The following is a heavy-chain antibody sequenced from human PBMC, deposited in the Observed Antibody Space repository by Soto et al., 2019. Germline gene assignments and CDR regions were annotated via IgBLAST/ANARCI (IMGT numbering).Heavy chain of an antibody. CDR3: ARDRARITMVRGVTYFDY. Sequence: QVQLVQSGAEVKKPGSSVKVSCKASGGTFSSYTISWVRQAPGQGLEWMGRIIPILGIANYAQKFQARVTMTADKSTRTAYMELSSLGSEDTAVYYWARDRARITMVRGVTYFDYWGQGTLVTVSS. V-gene: IGHV1-69*08. CDR1: GGTFSSYT. D-gene: IGHD3-10*01. CDR2: IIPILGIA. J-gene: IGHJ4*02.